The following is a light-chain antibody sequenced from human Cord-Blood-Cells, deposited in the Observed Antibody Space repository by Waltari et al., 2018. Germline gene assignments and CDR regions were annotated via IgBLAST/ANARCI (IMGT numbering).Light chain of an antibody. CDR2: LGS. J-gene: IGKJ4*01. V-gene: IGKV2-28*01. Sequence: DIVMTQSPLSLPVTPGEPASISCRSSQSLLHSNGYNYLDWYLQKPGQSPQLLIYLGSNRASGVPDRFSGSGSGTDCTLKISRVEAEDVGVYYCMRALQTLQTTLTFGGGTKVEIK. CDR3: MRALQTLQTTLT. CDR1: QSLLHSNGYNY.